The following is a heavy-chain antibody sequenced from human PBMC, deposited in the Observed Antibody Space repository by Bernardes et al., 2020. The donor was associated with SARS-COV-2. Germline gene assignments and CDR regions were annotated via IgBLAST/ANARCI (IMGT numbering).Heavy chain of an antibody. D-gene: IGHD6-19*01. J-gene: IGHJ4*02. Sequence: SEPLSLTCTVSADSIKSYFWTWIRKSPGKGLEWIGFIHYSGSTNYNPSLKSRVTISVDTSKNQVSLKLNSVTETDTAVYYCASSIAVPATNLDFWGQGTLVTVSS. V-gene: IGHV4-59*08. CDR3: ASSIAVPATNLDF. CDR2: IHYSGST. CDR1: ADSIKSYF.